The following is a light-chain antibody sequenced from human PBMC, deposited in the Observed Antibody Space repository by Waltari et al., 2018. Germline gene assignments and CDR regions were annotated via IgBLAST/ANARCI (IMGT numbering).Light chain of an antibody. V-gene: IGKV1-9*01. CDR2: TTS. CDR3: QQLKTYPGVT. CDR1: QDITNS. Sequence: DIQLTQSPSFLSASVGDSVTITCRASQDITNSLAWYQQKPGQAPKLLMYTTSTLQRGVPSRFSGSGSGTEFTLTISSLQPEDFATYYCQQLKTYPGVTFGPGTKVDIK. J-gene: IGKJ3*01.